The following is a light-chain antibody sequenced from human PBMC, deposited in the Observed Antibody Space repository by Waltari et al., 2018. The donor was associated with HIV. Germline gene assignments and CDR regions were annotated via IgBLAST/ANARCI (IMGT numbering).Light chain of an antibody. CDR2: ERS. Sequence: DTVLTQSRATLSVSPGARVTLSCRASQRIGSYLAWFQQKPGQVPSLLIYERSVRATGIPARFSGSGSGTEFTLTIGSLQYEDCAVYFCHQYSDWPFSFGQGTKLDIK. CDR1: QRIGSY. CDR3: HQYSDWPFS. V-gene: IGKV3-15*01. J-gene: IGKJ2*03.